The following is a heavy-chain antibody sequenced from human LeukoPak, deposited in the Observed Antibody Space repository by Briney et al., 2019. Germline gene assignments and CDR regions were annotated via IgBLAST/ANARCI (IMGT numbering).Heavy chain of an antibody. J-gene: IGHJ4*02. CDR3: ARHPPEYYYDSSGYYPYYFDY. CDR2: INPNSGGT. CDR1: GYTFTSYG. V-gene: IGHV1-2*02. D-gene: IGHD3-22*01. Sequence: ASVKVSCKASGYTFTSYGISWVRQAPGQGLEWMGWINPNSGGTNYAQKFQGRVTMTRDTSISTAYMELSRLRSDDTAVYYCARHPPEYYYDSSGYYPYYFDYWGQGTLVTVSS.